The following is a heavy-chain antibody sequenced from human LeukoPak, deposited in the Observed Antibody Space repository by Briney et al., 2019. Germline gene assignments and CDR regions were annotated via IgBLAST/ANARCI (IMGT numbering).Heavy chain of an antibody. V-gene: IGHV3-21*01. D-gene: IGHD1/OR15-1a*01. CDR3: ASFRQQTSIG. Sequence: GGSLRLSCAATGFTFSSYSMNWVRQAPGKGLEWVSSISSSSSYIYYADSVKGRFTISRGNAKNSLYLQMNSLRAEDTAVYYCASFRQQTSIGWGQGTLVTVSS. J-gene: IGHJ4*02. CDR1: GFTFSSYS. CDR2: ISSSSSYI.